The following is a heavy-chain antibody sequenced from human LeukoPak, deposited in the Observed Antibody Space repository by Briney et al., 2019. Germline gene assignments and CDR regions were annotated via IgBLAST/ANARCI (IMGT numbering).Heavy chain of an antibody. CDR3: ARHGYTASHYFLDF. Sequence: SETLPLTCTVSSGSINYWGWVRQPAGRGLEWIGRIYTTGKTDYNPSLKSRLTMSVDTSKRQFSLNLTSVTAADTAIYFCARHGYTASHYFLDFWSQGTLVTVSS. J-gene: IGHJ4*02. D-gene: IGHD3-16*01. CDR1: SGSINY. V-gene: IGHV4-4*07. CDR2: IYTTGKT.